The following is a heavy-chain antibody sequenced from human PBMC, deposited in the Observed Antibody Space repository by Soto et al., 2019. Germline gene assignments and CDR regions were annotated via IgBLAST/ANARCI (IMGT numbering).Heavy chain of an antibody. Sequence: GESLKISCKGSGYSFTSYWIGWVRQMPGKGLEWMGIIYPGDSDTRYSPSFQGQVTISADKSISTAYLQWSSLKASDTAMYYCARQGCSSTSCYIWGYYYYGMDVWGQGTTVT. V-gene: IGHV5-51*01. CDR2: IYPGDSDT. CDR1: GYSFTSYW. CDR3: ARQGCSSTSCYIWGYYYYGMDV. J-gene: IGHJ6*02. D-gene: IGHD2-2*02.